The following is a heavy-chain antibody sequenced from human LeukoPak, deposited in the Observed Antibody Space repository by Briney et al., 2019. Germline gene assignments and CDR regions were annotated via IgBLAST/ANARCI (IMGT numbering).Heavy chain of an antibody. CDR1: GFTISSYG. J-gene: IGHJ4*02. D-gene: IGHD3-3*01. CDR2: IPYDGSNK. Sequence: GGSLRLSCAASGFTISSYGMHWVRQAPGKGLEWVAVIPYDGSNKYCADSVKGRFTISRDNSKNTLYLQMNSLRAEDTAVYYCAKGDRNYDFWSGHYGHWGQGTLVTVSS. CDR3: AKGDRNYDFWSGHYGH. V-gene: IGHV3-30*18.